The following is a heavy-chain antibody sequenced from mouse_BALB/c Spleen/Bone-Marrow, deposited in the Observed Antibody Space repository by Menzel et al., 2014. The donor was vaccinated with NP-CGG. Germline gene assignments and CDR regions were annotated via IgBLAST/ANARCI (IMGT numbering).Heavy chain of an antibody. CDR3: ARSHFYGNYFGY. Sequence: DVHLVESGGGLVQPGGSRKLSCAASGFTFSNFGMHWFRQSPEKGLEWVAFVSTGSTIIYYADTVKGRFTISRDNPENTLFLQMTSLRSEDTAIYYCARSHFYGNYFGYWGQGTTLTVSS. CDR1: GFTFSNFG. CDR2: VSTGSTII. V-gene: IGHV5-17*02. D-gene: IGHD2-1*01. J-gene: IGHJ2*01.